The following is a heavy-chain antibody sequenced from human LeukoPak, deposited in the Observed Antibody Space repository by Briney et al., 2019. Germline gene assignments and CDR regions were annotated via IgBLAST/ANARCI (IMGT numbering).Heavy chain of an antibody. J-gene: IGHJ2*01. D-gene: IGHD5-24*01. CDR1: GYTFTSYD. Sequence: GASVKVSCKASGYTFTSYDINWVRQATGQGLEWMGWMSPNIGNTGYAQKFQGRVTMTRNTSISTAYMELSSLTSEDTAVYYCARDREMATIRAYWYFDLWGRGTLVTVSS. CDR3: ARDREMATIRAYWYFDL. CDR2: MSPNIGNT. V-gene: IGHV1-8*01.